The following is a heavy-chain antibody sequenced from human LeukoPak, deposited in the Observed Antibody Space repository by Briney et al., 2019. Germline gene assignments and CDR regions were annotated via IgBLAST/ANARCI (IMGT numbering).Heavy chain of an antibody. CDR1: GFTLSSYA. J-gene: IGHJ4*02. V-gene: IGHV3-23*01. D-gene: IGHD3-10*01. CDR2: VDGGGGGT. CDR3: ARAIGGSASY. Sequence: GGSLRLSCAASGFTLSSYAMTWVRQAPGRGLEWVSSVDGGGGGTYYADSVKGRFTISRDNSKDTLYLQMNSLRAEDTAVYYCARAIGGSASYWGQGTLVTVSS.